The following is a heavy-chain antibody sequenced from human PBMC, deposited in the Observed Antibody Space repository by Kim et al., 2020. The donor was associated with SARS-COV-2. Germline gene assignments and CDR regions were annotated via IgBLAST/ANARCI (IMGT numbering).Heavy chain of an antibody. CDR3: ARTPYPKILDY. V-gene: IGHV4-31*03. Sequence: SETLSLTCTVSGGSISRGAYYWSWIRQRPGKGLEWFGYIYYSGDTYSNSSLESRISISVDTSKNQFPLNLNPVTAADTAVYFCARTPYPKILDYWGPGTRVTVAS. CDR1: GGSISRGAYY. J-gene: IGHJ4*02. D-gene: IGHD3-16*01. CDR2: IYYSGDT.